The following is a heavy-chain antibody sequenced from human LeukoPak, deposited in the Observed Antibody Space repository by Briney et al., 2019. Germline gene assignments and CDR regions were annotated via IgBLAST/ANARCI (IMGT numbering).Heavy chain of an antibody. CDR2: IHNSGTT. J-gene: IGHJ4*02. CDR3: ARRYYYNLGSFPFDF. V-gene: IGHV4-34*01. D-gene: IGHD3-10*01. CDR1: GGPFSGYF. Sequence: SETLSLTCAVSGGPFSGYFWSWIRQSSGKGLEWIREIHNSGTTNYNPSLNSRVTISEDTSKNQFYLNLSSVTAADTAVYYCARRYYYNLGSFPFDFWGQGTLVTVSS.